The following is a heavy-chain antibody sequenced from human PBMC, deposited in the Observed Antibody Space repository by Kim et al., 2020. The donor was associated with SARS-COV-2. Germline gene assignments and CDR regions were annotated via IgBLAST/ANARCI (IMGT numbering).Heavy chain of an antibody. J-gene: IGHJ5*02. CDR2: ISSSSSYI. D-gene: IGHD2-15*01. CDR3: ASLGVVVVAVNNWFNP. V-gene: IGHV3-21*01. Sequence: GGSLRLSCAASGFTFSSYSMNWVRQAPGKGLEWVSSISSSSSYIYYADSVKGRFTISRDNAKNSLYLQMKSLRAEDTAVYYCASLGVVVVAVNNWFNPWGQATLVTVSS. CDR1: GFTFSSYS.